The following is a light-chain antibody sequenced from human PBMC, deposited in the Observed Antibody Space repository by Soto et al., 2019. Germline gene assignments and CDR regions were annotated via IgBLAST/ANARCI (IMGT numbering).Light chain of an antibody. Sequence: DIHMTQSPSTLSGSVGDRVTITCRASQTISSWLAWYQQKPGKAPKLLIYKASSLESGVPSRFSGSGSGTEFTLTISSLQPDDFATYYCQQYNSYSWTFGQGTKVDI. CDR2: KAS. V-gene: IGKV1-5*03. CDR3: QQYNSYSWT. J-gene: IGKJ1*01. CDR1: QTISSW.